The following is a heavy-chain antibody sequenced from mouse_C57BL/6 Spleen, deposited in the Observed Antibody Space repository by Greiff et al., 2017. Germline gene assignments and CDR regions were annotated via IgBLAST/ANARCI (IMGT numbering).Heavy chain of an antibody. CDR3: TDYYGEY. V-gene: IGHV6-3*01. CDR2: ISMKSDNYAT. Sequence: LQQSGGGLVQPGGSMKLSCVASGFTFTNYWMNWVRQSPETGLEWVAQISMKSDNYATHYAKSVKGRFTISRDDSKSSVYLQMNNLRDDDTGIYYCTDYYGEYWGQGTTLTVSA. J-gene: IGHJ2*01. CDR1: GFTFTNYW. D-gene: IGHD2-1*01.